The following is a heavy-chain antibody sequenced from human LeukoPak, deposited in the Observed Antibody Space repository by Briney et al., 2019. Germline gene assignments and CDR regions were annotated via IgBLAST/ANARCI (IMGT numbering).Heavy chain of an antibody. CDR1: GFTFDDYA. J-gene: IGHJ6*03. Sequence: PGGSLRLSCAASGFTFDDYAMHWVRQAPGKGLEWVSLISWDGGSTYYADSVKGRFTISRDNSKNSLYLQMNSLRAEDTALYYCARVGEYYYMDVWGKGTTVTVSS. CDR3: ARVGEYYYMDV. V-gene: IGHV3-43D*03. CDR2: ISWDGGST.